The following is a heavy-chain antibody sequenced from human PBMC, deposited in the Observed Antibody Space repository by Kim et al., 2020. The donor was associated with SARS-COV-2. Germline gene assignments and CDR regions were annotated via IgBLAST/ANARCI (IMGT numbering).Heavy chain of an antibody. J-gene: IGHJ6*02. Sequence: GGSLRLSCAASGFTFDDYAMHWVRQAPGKGLEWVSGISWNSGSIGYADSVKGRFTISRDNAKNSLYLQVNSLRAEDTALYYCAKDIIAAAGWGATLDVWGQGTTVTVSS. V-gene: IGHV3-9*01. D-gene: IGHD6-13*01. CDR3: AKDIIAAAGWGATLDV. CDR2: ISWNSGSI. CDR1: GFTFDDYA.